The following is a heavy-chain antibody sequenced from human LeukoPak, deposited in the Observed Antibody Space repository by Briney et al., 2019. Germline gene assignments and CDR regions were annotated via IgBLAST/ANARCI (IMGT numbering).Heavy chain of an antibody. CDR2: IYPGDSDI. CDR1: GYNFTTYW. CDR3: ARGGDSSGWYGEYWFDP. D-gene: IGHD6-19*01. J-gene: IGHJ5*02. V-gene: IGHV5-51*01. Sequence: GESLKISCKGSGYNFTTYWIGWVRQLPGKGLEYMGIIYPGDSDIRYSPSFQGQVTISADKSISTAYLQWSSLKASDTAMYYCARGGDSSGWYGEYWFDPWGQGTLVTVSS.